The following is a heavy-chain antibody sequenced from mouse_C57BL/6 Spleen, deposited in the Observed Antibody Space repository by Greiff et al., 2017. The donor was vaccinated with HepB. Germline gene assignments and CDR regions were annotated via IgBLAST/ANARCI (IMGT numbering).Heavy chain of an antibody. CDR3: AREGLGRKRFAY. D-gene: IGHD4-1*01. V-gene: IGHV1-42*01. CDR2: INPSTGGT. CDR1: GYSFTGYY. Sequence: VQLQQSGPELVKPGASVKISCKASGYSFTGYYMNWVKQSPEKSLEWIGEINPSTGGTTYNQKFKAKAILTVDKSSSTAYMQLKSLTSEDSAVYYCAREGLGRKRFAYWGQGTLVTVSA. J-gene: IGHJ3*01.